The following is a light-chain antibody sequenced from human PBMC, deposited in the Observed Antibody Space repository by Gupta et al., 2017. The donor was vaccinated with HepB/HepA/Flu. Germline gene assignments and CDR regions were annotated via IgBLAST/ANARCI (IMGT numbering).Light chain of an antibody. CDR3: AAWDNSLSAYV. J-gene: IGLJ1*01. CDR1: SSNVGRDN. Sequence: QPVLTQPPSASGTPGQRDAISCSGSSSNVGRDNVYWYRQLPGTAPKLLIYNDDRRPSGVPDRFSGSKSGTSASLAISGLRSEDEADYYCAAWDNSLSAYVFGTGTWVTVL. CDR2: NDD. V-gene: IGLV1-47*02.